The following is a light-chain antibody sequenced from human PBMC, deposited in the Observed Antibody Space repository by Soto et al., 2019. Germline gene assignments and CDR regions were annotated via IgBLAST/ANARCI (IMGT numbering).Light chain of an antibody. Sequence: EIVMTQSPATLSVSPGERATLSCRASHSVSSRLAWYQQKPGQAPRLLIYGASTRATGLPARFSGSGSGTEFTLTISSLQSEDFPVYYCQHYTNWPLTFGGGTKVEIK. CDR1: HSVSSR. V-gene: IGKV3-15*01. J-gene: IGKJ4*01. CDR3: QHYTNWPLT. CDR2: GAS.